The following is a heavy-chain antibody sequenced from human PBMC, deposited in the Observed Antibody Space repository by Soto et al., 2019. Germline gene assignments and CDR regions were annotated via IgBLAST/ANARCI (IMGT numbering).Heavy chain of an antibody. J-gene: IGHJ4*02. D-gene: IGHD4-4*01. V-gene: IGHV4-39*01. CDR3: ARHSNRNYGLYYFDY. CDR1: GGSISSSNYY. CDR2: INYSGRT. Sequence: SETLSLTCTVSGGSISSSNYYWGWIRQPPGKGLEWIGSINYSGRTYYISSLKSRGTISVDTYKNQFSLKGSAATAEDTAVYYCARHSNRNYGLYYFDYWGLGALVTVSS.